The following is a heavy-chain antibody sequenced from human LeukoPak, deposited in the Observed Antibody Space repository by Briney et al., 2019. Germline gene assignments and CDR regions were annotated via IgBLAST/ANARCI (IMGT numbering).Heavy chain of an antibody. J-gene: IGHJ4*02. CDR2: ISSSSTYI. D-gene: IGHD1-26*01. V-gene: IGHV3-21*01. CDR1: GFTFSSYN. CDR3: ARHRLVGATWGMDY. Sequence: PGGSLRLSRAASGFTFSSYNMNWVRQAPGKGLEWVSSISSSSTYIYYTDSVKGRFTISRDNAKNSLYLQVNSLTVEDTAVYYCARHRLVGATWGMDYWGQGTLVTVSS.